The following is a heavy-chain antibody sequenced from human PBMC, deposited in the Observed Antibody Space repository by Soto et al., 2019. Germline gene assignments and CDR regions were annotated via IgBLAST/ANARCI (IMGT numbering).Heavy chain of an antibody. J-gene: IGHJ6*02. CDR1: GCSISSSNW. Sequence: PXETLSLTCAVSGCSISSSNWWSWVRQPPVKGLEWIGEIYHSGSTNYNPSLKSRVTISVDKSKNQFSLKLSSVTAADTAVYYCARGQQLVAVPYYYYYYGMDVWGQGTTVTVSS. V-gene: IGHV4-4*02. CDR3: ARGQQLVAVPYYYYYYGMDV. D-gene: IGHD6-6*01. CDR2: IYHSGST.